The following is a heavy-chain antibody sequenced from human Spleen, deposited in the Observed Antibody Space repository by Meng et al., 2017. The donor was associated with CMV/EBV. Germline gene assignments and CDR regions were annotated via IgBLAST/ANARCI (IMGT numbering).Heavy chain of an antibody. CDR2: VNHGGIT. CDR3: ARDSTIFGAVWGWGFDP. J-gene: IGHJ5*02. D-gene: IGHD3-3*01. CDR1: GGSFSAYY. Sequence: SETLSLTCAVYGGSFSAYYWNWIRQPPGKGLEWIGEVNHGGITNYNPSLKSRVTISADTSKNQFSLQLSSVTAADTAVYYCARDSTIFGAVWGWGFDPWGQGTLVTVSS. V-gene: IGHV4-34*01.